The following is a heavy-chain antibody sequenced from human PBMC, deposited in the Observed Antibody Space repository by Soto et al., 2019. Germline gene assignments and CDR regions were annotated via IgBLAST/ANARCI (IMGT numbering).Heavy chain of an antibody. CDR1: GVLFSSYA. CDR3: AGASESTWYKWLDS. J-gene: IGHJ5*01. V-gene: IGHV1-69*13. Sequence: SVKVSCRASGVLFSSYASRLVRQAPGQGLEFMGGIIPTFGTTNYAHKFRGRVTITADESTGTAYMELSSLRSDDTAVYYCAGASESTWYKWLDSWGQGTLVTVSS. D-gene: IGHD2-2*01. CDR2: IIPTFGTT.